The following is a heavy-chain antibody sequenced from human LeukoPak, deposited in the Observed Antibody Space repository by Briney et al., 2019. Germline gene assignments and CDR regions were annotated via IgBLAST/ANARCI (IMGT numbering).Heavy chain of an antibody. D-gene: IGHD3-3*01. J-gene: IGHJ6*02. CDR2: ISGSGGST. CDR3: AKDETTIFGVVIYYYGMDV. CDR1: GFTFSSYA. V-gene: IGHV3-23*01. Sequence: GGSLRLSCAASGFTFSSYAMSWVRQAPGKGLEWVSAISGSGGSTYYADSVKGRFTISRDNSKNTLYLQMNSLRAEDTAVYYCAKDETTIFGVVIYYYGMDVRGQGTTVTVSS.